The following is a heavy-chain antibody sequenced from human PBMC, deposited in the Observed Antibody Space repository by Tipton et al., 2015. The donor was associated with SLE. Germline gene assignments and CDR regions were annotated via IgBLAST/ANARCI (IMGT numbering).Heavy chain of an antibody. CDR3: ARDRRGPPYYYGTDV. CDR2: MNLDGSER. V-gene: IGHV3-7*01. Sequence: SLRLSCAASGFTFSAYWLSWVRHVPGKGLEWVANMNLDGSERYYDDSVKGRFTISRDNAKNSLYLQMNSLTAEDSAVYYCARDRRGPPYYYGTDVWGQGTTVTVSS. J-gene: IGHJ6*02. CDR1: GFTFSAYW.